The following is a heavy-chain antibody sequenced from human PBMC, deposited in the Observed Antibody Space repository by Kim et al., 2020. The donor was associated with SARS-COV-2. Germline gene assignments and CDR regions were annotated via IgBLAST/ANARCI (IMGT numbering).Heavy chain of an antibody. D-gene: IGHD6-13*01. Sequence: DTRYSPSFQGQVTISADKSISTAYLQWSSLKASDTAMYYCARHAAAAGDYWGQGTLVTVSS. J-gene: IGHJ4*02. CDR3: ARHAAAAGDY. CDR2: DT. V-gene: IGHV5-51*01.